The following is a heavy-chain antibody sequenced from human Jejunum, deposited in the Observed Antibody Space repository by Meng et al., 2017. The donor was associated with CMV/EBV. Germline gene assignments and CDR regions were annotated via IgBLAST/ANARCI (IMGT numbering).Heavy chain of an antibody. J-gene: IGHJ4*02. CDR3: ARGRGGYCSSTSCLFDC. Sequence: PFPRYDITWVRQATGQGLEWMGWMNPSSGNTGYAQKFQGRVTITRNTSISTAYMELSSLRSEDTAVYYCARGRGGYCSSTSCLFDCWGQGTLVTVSS. CDR2: MNPSSGNT. CDR1: PFPRYD. D-gene: IGHD2-2*01. V-gene: IGHV1-8*03.